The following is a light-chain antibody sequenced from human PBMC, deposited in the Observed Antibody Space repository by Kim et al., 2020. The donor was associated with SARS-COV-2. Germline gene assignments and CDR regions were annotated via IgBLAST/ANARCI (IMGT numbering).Light chain of an antibody. CDR2: KAS. V-gene: IGKV1-5*03. CDR1: QSISSW. J-gene: IGKJ1*01. Sequence: DIQMSQSPSTLSASVGDRVTITCRASQSISSWLAWYQQKPGKAPKLLIYKASSLESGVPSRFSGSGSGTEFTLTISSLQPDDFATYFCQHYNSYPWTFGQGTQLDIK. CDR3: QHYNSYPWT.